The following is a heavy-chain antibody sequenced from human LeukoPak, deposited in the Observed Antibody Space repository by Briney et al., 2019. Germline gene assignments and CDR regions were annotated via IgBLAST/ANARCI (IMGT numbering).Heavy chain of an antibody. CDR3: ARDRGFGENPYGMDV. CDR2: ISYDGSNK. Sequence: GGSLRLSCAASGFTFGSYAMHWVRQAPGKGLEWVAVISYDGSNKYYADSVKGRFTISRDNSKNTLYLQMNSLRAEDTAVYYCARDRGFGENPYGMDVWGQGTTVTVSS. D-gene: IGHD3-10*01. CDR1: GFTFGSYA. J-gene: IGHJ6*02. V-gene: IGHV3-30-3*01.